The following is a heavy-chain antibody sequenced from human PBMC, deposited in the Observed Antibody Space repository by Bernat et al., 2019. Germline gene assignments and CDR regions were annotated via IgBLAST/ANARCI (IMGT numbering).Heavy chain of an antibody. Sequence: EVQLLESGGGLVQPGGSLRLSCAASGFSFSSYAMSWVRQAPGKGLEWVSISSGGGHSPYHADSVQGRFTISRDNSTNMLYLQMNSLRAEDTAVYYCAKGGYCSGGSCYSGWVDYWGQGTLVTVSS. D-gene: IGHD2-15*01. CDR3: AKGGYCSGGSCYSGWVDY. J-gene: IGHJ4*02. CDR2: SSGGGHSP. V-gene: IGHV3-23*01. CDR1: GFSFSSYA.